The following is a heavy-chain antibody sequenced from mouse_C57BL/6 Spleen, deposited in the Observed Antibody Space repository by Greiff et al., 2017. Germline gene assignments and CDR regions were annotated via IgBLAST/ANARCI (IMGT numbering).Heavy chain of an antibody. Sequence: VQLQQPGAELVKPGASVKLSCKASGYTFTSYWMHWVKQRPGQGLEWIGMIHPNSGSTNYNEKFKSKATLTVDKSSSTAYMQLSSLTSEDSAVYYCAPLYYYGSGFAYWGQGTLVTVSA. CDR2: IHPNSGST. CDR1: GYTFTSYW. CDR3: APLYYYGSGFAY. J-gene: IGHJ3*01. D-gene: IGHD1-1*01. V-gene: IGHV1-64*01.